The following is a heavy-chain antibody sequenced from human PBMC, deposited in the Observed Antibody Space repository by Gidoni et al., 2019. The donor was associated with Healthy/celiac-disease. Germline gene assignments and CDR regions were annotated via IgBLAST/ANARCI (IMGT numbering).Heavy chain of an antibody. D-gene: IGHD6-19*01. J-gene: IGHJ6*02. V-gene: IGHV3-33*01. CDR2: IWYDGSNK. CDR3: ARERGLSGWDTVLYYYYGMDV. Sequence: QVQLVESGGGVVQPGRSLRLSCAASGFTFSSYGMHWVRQAPGKGLAWVAVIWYDGSNKYYADSVKGRFTISRDNSKNTLYLQMNSLRAEDTAVYYCARERGLSGWDTVLYYYYGMDVWGQGTTVTVSS. CDR1: GFTFSSYG.